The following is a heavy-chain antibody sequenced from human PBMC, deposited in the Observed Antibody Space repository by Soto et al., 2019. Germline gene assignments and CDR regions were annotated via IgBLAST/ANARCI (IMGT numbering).Heavy chain of an antibody. V-gene: IGHV3-23*01. D-gene: IGHD2-15*01. CDR3: GKERRGSVAFVCSY. CDR1: GFPFSSYA. CDR2: ISGNGAET. Sequence: SLRLSCAASGFPFSSYAMSWVRQAPGKGLEWVSAISGNGAETSYAASVRGRFTISRDNSRDTLYLQMNSLRADDTAAYYCGKERRGSVAFVCSYWGQGSMLTLSS. J-gene: IGHJ4*02.